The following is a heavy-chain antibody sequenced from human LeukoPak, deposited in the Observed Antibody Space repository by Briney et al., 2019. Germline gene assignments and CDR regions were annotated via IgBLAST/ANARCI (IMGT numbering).Heavy chain of an antibody. CDR2: IIPILGIA. CDR1: GGTFSSYA. J-gene: IGHJ6*02. D-gene: IGHD3-10*01. CDR3: AGDRGLDYYGSGRGMDV. V-gene: IGHV1-69*04. Sequence: SVKVSCKASGGTFSSYAISWVRQAPGQGLEWMGRIIPILGIANYAQKFQGRVTMTRNTSISTAYMELSSLRSEDTAVYYCAGDRGLDYYGSGRGMDVWGQGTTVTVSS.